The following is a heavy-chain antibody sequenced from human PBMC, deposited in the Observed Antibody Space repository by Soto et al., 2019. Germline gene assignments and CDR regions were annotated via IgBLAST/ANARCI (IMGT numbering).Heavy chain of an antibody. Sequence: GGSLRLSCAASGFTFDDYAMHWVRQAPGKGLEWVSGISWNSGSIGYADSVKGRFTISRDNAKNSLYLQMNSLRAEDTALYYCAKDLPYYYDSSGYYGGFDPWGQGTLVTVSS. D-gene: IGHD3-22*01. CDR3: AKDLPYYYDSSGYYGGFDP. CDR2: ISWNSGSI. J-gene: IGHJ5*02. V-gene: IGHV3-9*01. CDR1: GFTFDDYA.